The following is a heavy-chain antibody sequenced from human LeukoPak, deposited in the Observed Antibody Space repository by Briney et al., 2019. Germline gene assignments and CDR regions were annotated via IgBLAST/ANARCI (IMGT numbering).Heavy chain of an antibody. V-gene: IGHV1-2*02. Sequence: ASVKVSCKASGYTFTGYYMHWVRQAPGQGLEWMGWINPKSGATNYAQKFQGRVTMTRDTSISTAYMELSRLRSDDTAVYYCARGPLSGDLEDDYWGQGTLVTVSA. CDR2: INPKSGAT. D-gene: IGHD3-10*01. CDR1: GYTFTGYY. J-gene: IGHJ4*02. CDR3: ARGPLSGDLEDDY.